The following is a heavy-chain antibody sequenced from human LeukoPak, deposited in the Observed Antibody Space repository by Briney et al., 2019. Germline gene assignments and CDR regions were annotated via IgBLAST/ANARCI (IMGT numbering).Heavy chain of an antibody. V-gene: IGHV1-24*01. D-gene: IGHD5-24*01. CDR1: GYTLTELS. J-gene: IGHJ4*02. CDR3: ATTPPRWLRQLGFDY. CDR2: FDPEDGET. Sequence: ASVKVSCKVSGYTLTELSMHWVRQAPGKGLEWMGGFDPEDGETIYAQKFQGRVTMTEDTSTDTAYMELSSLRSEDTAVYYCATTPPRWLRQLGFDYWGREPWSPSPQ.